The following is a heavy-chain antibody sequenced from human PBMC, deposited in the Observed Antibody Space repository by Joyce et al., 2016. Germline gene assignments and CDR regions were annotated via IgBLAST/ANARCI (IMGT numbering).Heavy chain of an antibody. CDR3: ARSSYTNGIFDY. D-gene: IGHD2-8*01. J-gene: IGHJ4*02. Sequence: EVQLVESGGGLVKPGGSLRLSCAASGFTFSSYRMSWVRPAAGKGLEWVSALSSSSSYIKYTDSVKGRFTISRDNAKNALYLQMNSLRVEDTAVYYCARSSYTNGIFDYWGQGTLVTVSS. CDR1: GFTFSSYR. CDR2: LSSSSSYI. V-gene: IGHV3-21*01.